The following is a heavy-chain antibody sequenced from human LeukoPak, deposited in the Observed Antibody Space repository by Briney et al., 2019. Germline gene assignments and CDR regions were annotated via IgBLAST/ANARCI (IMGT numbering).Heavy chain of an antibody. J-gene: IGHJ6*03. CDR1: GYSISSGYY. V-gene: IGHV4-38-2*02. CDR3: ARDSVGATSYYYYYYMDV. Sequence: SKTLSLTCTVSGYSISSGYYWGWIRQPPGKGLEWIGSIYHSGSTYYNPSLKSRVTISVDTSKNQFSLKLSSVTAADTAVYYCARDSVGATSYYYYYYMDVWGKGTTVTVSS. D-gene: IGHD1-26*01. CDR2: IYHSGST.